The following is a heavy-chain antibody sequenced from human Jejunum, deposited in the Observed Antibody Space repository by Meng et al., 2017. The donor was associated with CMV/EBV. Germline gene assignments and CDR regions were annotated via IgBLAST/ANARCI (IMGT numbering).Heavy chain of an antibody. J-gene: IGHJ4*02. CDR2: IGTYNSNT. D-gene: IGHD2-2*01. V-gene: IGHV1-18*01. Sequence: SWVRKVPGQGIEWMGWIGTYNSNTNYAPKFQDRVTLTKDTSTTTAYMELKSLRSDDTAFYYCARDHDSGRVSSDIMVVPASTRLFDYWGQGTLVTVSS. CDR3: ARDHDSGRVSSDIMVVPASTRLFDY.